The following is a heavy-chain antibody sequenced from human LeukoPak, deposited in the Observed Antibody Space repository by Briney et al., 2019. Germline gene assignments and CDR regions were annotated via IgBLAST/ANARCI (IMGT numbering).Heavy chain of an antibody. CDR1: GGTFSSYA. J-gene: IGHJ4*02. Sequence: ASVKVSCKASGGTFSSYAISWVRQAPGQGLEWMGGIIPIFGTANYAQKFQGRVTITADKSTSTAYMELSSLRSEDTAVYYCARGVSVGPFDYWGQGTLVTVSS. CDR2: IIPIFGTA. D-gene: IGHD4-23*01. V-gene: IGHV1-69*06. CDR3: ARGVSVGPFDY.